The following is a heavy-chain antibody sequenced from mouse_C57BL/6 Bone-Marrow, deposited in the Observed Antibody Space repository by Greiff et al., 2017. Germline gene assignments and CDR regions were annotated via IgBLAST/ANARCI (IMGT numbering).Heavy chain of an antibody. CDR1: GFTFSDYY. D-gene: IGHD1-1*01. CDR2: ISNGGGST. Sequence: EVKVVESGGGLVQPGGSLKLSCAASGFTFSDYYMYWVRQTPEKRLEWVAYISNGGGSTYYPDTVKGRFTISRDNAKNTLYLQMSRLKSEDTAMYYCARVYYGSPYYYAMDYWGQGTSVTVSS. V-gene: IGHV5-12*01. CDR3: ARVYYGSPYYYAMDY. J-gene: IGHJ4*01.